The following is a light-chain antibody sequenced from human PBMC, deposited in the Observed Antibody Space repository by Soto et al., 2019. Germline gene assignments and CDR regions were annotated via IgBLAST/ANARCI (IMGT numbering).Light chain of an antibody. CDR3: QQYGSSPIT. J-gene: IGKJ5*01. V-gene: IGKV3-20*01. Sequence: EVVLTQSPGTLSLSPGERASLSCRASQTVWTNYLAWFHHRPGQAPRLVIYGASRRPTGIPDRFRGSGSGTDFTLTISRLEPEDFAVYYCQQYGSSPITFGQGTRLEI. CDR1: QTVWTNY. CDR2: GAS.